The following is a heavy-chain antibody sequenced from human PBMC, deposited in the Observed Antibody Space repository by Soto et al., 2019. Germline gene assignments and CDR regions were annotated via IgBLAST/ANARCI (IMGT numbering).Heavy chain of an antibody. CDR1: GGSISSYY. CDR3: ALRSMAVVPEY. Sequence: PSETLSLTCTVSGGSISSYYWSWIRQPPGKEMEWIGYIYYSGSTNYNPSLKSRVTISVDTSKNQFSLKLSSVTAADTAVYYCALRSMAVVPEYWGQGTLVTVSS. CDR2: IYYSGST. D-gene: IGHD3-22*01. V-gene: IGHV4-59*01. J-gene: IGHJ4*02.